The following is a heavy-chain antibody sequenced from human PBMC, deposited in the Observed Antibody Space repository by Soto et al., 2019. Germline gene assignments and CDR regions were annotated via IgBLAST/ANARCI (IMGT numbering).Heavy chain of an antibody. V-gene: IGHV4-39*01. CDR3: ASVVVGATRQTGSDH. CDR2: VHSSGGT. Sequence: PSETLSLTCTVSHGSITSGDYFWAGIRQPPGKGLEFIGSVHSSGGTYYSPSLKSRASISIDKSKNQFSLKLTSVNAGDTAVYFCASVVVGATRQTGSDHWGQGTLVTVSS. CDR1: HGSITSGDYF. D-gene: IGHD2-15*01. J-gene: IGHJ4*02.